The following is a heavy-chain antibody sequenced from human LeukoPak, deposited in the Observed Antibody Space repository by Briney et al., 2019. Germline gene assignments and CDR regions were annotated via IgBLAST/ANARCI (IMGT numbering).Heavy chain of an antibody. Sequence: ASVKVSCKASGYTFTGYYMHWVRQAPGRGLEWMGWMNPNSGNTGYAQKFQGRVTMTRNTSISTAYMELSSLRSEDTAVYYCARGLGYSNRWGQGTLVTVSS. V-gene: IGHV1-8*02. J-gene: IGHJ5*02. CDR2: MNPNSGNT. CDR1: GYTFTGYY. CDR3: ARGLGYSNR. D-gene: IGHD6-13*01.